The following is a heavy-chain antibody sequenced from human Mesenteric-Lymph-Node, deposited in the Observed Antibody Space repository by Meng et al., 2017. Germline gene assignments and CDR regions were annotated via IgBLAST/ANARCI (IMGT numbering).Heavy chain of an antibody. CDR1: GYTFTGYY. CDR2: INPNSGGT. J-gene: IGHJ4*02. Sequence: QVTLLQSGAWVKKPRDSVKFSCKASGYTFTGYYMHWVRQAPGKGLEWMGRINPNSGGTNYAQKFQGRVTMTRDTSISTAYMELSRLRSDDTAVYYCAREGLYNFDYWGQGTLVTVSS. CDR3: AREGLYNFDY. D-gene: IGHD3-16*01. V-gene: IGHV1-2*06.